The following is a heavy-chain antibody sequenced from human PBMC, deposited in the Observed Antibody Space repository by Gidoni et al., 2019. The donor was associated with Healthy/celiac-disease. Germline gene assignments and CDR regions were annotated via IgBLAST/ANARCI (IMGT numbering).Heavy chain of an antibody. CDR1: GGTFSSDA. CDR2: IIPIVGTA. CDR3: AREGSTPPRKYFQH. J-gene: IGHJ1*01. Sequence: QVQLVQSGAEVKKPGSSVQVSCKASGGTFSSDAISWVRQAPGQGLEWMGGIIPIVGTANYAQKFQGRVTITADESTSTAYMELSSLRSEDTAVYYCAREGSTPPRKYFQHWGQGTLVTVSS. V-gene: IGHV1-69*01. D-gene: IGHD2-2*01.